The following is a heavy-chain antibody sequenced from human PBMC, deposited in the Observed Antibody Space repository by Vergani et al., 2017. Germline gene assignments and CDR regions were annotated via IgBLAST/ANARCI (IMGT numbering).Heavy chain of an antibody. Sequence: ESGGGLVQPGGSLRLSCAASGFTFSSYAMSWVRQPPGKALEWLAHIFWYDEKSYSTSLKSRLTISKDTSKGQVVLTMTNMDPVDTATYYCARSILLWWELLNWGQGTLVSVSS. CDR2: IFWYDEK. V-gene: IGHV2-26*01. D-gene: IGHD1-26*01. CDR3: ARSILLWWELLN. J-gene: IGHJ4*02. CDR1: GFTFSSYA.